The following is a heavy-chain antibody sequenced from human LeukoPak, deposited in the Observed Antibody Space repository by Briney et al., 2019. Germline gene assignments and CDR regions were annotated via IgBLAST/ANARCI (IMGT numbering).Heavy chain of an antibody. CDR3: ARYVVGPYYFDY. J-gene: IGHJ4*02. CDR1: GYSFTDHW. D-gene: IGHD3-16*01. V-gene: IGHV5-51*01. Sequence: GESLKISCKGSGYSFTDHWISWVRQMPGKGPEWMGIIAPGDSDTRYSPSFQGQVTISADKSISTAYLQWSSLKASDTAMYYCARYVVGPYYFDYWGQGTLVTVSS. CDR2: IAPGDSDT.